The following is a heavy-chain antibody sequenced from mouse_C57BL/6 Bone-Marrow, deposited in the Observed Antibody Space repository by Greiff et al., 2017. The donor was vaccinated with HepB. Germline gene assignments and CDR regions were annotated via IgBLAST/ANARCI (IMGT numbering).Heavy chain of an antibody. Sequence: EVQLQESGAELVRPGASVTLSCTASGFNIKDDYMHWVKQRPEQGPEWIGWIDPENGDTEYASKFQGKATITADTSSNTAYLQLSSLTSEDTAVYYCTGDSSGYVGFAYWGRGNVVTVSA. V-gene: IGHV14-4*01. J-gene: IGHJ3*01. CDR1: GFNIKDDY. D-gene: IGHD3-2*02. CDR3: TGDSSGYVGFAY. CDR2: IDPENGDT.